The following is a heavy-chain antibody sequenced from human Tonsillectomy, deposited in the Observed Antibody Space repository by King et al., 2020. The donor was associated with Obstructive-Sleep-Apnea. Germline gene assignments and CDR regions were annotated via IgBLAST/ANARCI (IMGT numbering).Heavy chain of an antibody. Sequence: VQLQESGPGLMKPSQTLSLTCTVSGGSLTTAGYYWSWVRQHPGKGLEWIGYIFYSGNTYFNPSFKSRSLISRDTSNNQFFLKMPSVTAADTAVYYCARLVASTRAFDIWGQGTVVTVSS. J-gene: IGHJ3*02. V-gene: IGHV4-31*03. CDR1: GGSLTTAGYY. CDR2: IFYSGNT. CDR3: ARLVASTRAFDI. D-gene: IGHD5-12*01.